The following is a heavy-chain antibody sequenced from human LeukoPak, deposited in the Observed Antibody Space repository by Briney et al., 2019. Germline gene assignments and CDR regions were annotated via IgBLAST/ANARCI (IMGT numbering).Heavy chain of an antibody. CDR2: ISWNSGSI. D-gene: IGHD6-13*01. V-gene: IGHV3-9*01. CDR3: AKSPGYSSSWYDFWFDP. CDR1: GFTFDDYA. Sequence: GGSLRLSCAASGFTFDDYAMHWVRQAPGKGLEWVSGISWNSGSIGYADSVKGRFTISRDNAKNSLYLQMNSLRAEDTALYYCAKSPGYSSSWYDFWFDPWGQGTLVTVSS. J-gene: IGHJ5*02.